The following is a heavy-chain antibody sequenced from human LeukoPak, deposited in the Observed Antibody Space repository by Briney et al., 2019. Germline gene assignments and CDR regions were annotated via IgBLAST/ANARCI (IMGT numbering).Heavy chain of an antibody. D-gene: IGHD3-16*02. J-gene: IGHJ4*02. CDR3: VRHITTFGGVIPVDYFDY. CDR2: IYYSGST. Sequence: SETLSLTCTVSGGSISSSSYYWGWIRQPPGKGLEWIGSIYYSGSTYYNPSLKSRVTISVDTSKNQFSLKLSSVTAADTAVYYCVRHITTFGGVIPVDYFDYWGQGTLVTVSS. V-gene: IGHV4-39*01. CDR1: GGSISSSSYY.